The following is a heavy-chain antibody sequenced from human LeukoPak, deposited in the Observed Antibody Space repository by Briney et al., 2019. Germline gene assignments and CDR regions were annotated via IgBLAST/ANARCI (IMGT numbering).Heavy chain of an antibody. CDR3: ARHPGGTMVRGVIIPYYYYGMDV. Sequence: PSETLSLTCTVSGGSISSYYWSWIRQPAGKGLEWIGRIYTSGSTNYNPSLKSRVTISVDTSKNQFSLKLSSVTAADTAVYYCARHPGGTMVRGVIIPYYYYGMDVWGQGTTVTVSS. J-gene: IGHJ6*02. CDR1: GGSISSYY. V-gene: IGHV4-4*07. CDR2: IYTSGST. D-gene: IGHD3-10*01.